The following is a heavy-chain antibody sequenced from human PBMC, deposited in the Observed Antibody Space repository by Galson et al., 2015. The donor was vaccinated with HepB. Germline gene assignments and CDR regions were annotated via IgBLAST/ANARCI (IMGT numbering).Heavy chain of an antibody. J-gene: IGHJ4*02. CDR2: IWHDGSNK. Sequence: SLRLSCAASGFIFNDYGMQWVRQAPGKGLEWVAAIWHDGSNKYHADSVKGRFTISRDNSKNKLYLEMDRLRVEDTAVYYCAKACSLFGTSCYLDNWGQGTLVTVSS. D-gene: IGHD2-2*01. CDR1: GFIFNDYG. CDR3: AKACSLFGTSCYLDN. V-gene: IGHV3-33*08.